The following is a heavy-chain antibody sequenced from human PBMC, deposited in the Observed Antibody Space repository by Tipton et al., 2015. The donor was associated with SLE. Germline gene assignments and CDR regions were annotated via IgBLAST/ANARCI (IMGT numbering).Heavy chain of an antibody. CDR2: INHSGST. V-gene: IGHV4-34*01. D-gene: IGHD7-27*01. J-gene: IGHJ4*02. Sequence: TLSLTCAVYGGSFSGYYWSWIRQPPGKGLEWIGEINHSGSTNYNPSLKSRVTISVDTSKNQFSLKLSSVTAADTAVYYCARGGPNWGYYFYFDYWGQGTLVTVSS. CDR3: ARGGPNWGYYFYFDY. CDR1: GGSFSGYY.